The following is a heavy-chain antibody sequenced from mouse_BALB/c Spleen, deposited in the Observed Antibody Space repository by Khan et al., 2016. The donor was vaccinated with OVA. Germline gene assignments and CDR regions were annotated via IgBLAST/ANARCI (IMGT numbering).Heavy chain of an antibody. Sequence: VQLKESGPGLVKPSQSLSLTCTVTGYSITSDYAWNWLRQFPGNRLEWMGYISYSGSTSYNPSLKSRISITRDTSENQSSLQLTSVTSEDTATYYCTRGSSDGYYLVYYAMDYWGQGTSVTVSS. D-gene: IGHD2-3*01. CDR3: TRGSSDGYYLVYYAMDY. CDR2: ISYSGST. V-gene: IGHV3-2*02. CDR1: GYSITSDYA. J-gene: IGHJ4*01.